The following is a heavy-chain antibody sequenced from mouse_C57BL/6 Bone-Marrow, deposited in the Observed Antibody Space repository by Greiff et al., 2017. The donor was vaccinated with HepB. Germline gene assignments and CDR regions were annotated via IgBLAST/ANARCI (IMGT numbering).Heavy chain of an antibody. J-gene: IGHJ3*01. D-gene: IGHD4-1*01. CDR3: ARQSNWDWFAY. Sequence: EVQLVESGGDLVKPGGSLKLSCAASGFTFSSYGMSWVRQTPDERLEWVATISSGGSYTYYPDSVKGRFTISRDNAKNTLYLQMSSLKYEDTAMYDCARQSNWDWFAYWGQGTLVTVSA. CDR2: ISSGGSYT. CDR1: GFTFSSYG. V-gene: IGHV5-6*01.